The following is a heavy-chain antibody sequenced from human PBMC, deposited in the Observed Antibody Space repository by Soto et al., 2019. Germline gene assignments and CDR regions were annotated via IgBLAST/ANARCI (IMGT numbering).Heavy chain of an antibody. V-gene: IGHV3-23*01. CDR1: GFTFSSYA. CDR2: ISGSGGST. Sequence: PGGSLRLSCAASGFTFSSYAMSWVRQAPGKGLEWVSAISGSGGSTYYADSVKGRFTISRDNSKNTLYLQMNSLRAEDTAVYYCAKAYDGPSYYYYGMDVWGQGTTVTVSS. D-gene: IGHD5-12*01. CDR3: AKAYDGPSYYYYGMDV. J-gene: IGHJ6*02.